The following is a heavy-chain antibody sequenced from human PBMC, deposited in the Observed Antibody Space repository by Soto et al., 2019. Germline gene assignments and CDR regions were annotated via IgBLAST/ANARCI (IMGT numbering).Heavy chain of an antibody. CDR3: ARICVVGTALDY. D-gene: IGHD2-21*02. CDR2: ISAYNGNT. J-gene: IGHJ4*02. Sequence: GASVKVSYKASGYTFTSYGLSWVRQAPGQGLEWMGWISAYNGNTEYSQKFQGRVTITRATSASTAYMELSSLRSEDTAVYYWARICVVGTALDYGDQGPRVTVTS. CDR1: GYTFTSYG. V-gene: IGHV1-18*01.